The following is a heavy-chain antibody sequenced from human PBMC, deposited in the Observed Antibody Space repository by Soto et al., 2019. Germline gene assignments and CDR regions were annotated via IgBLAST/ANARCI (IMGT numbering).Heavy chain of an antibody. J-gene: IGHJ6*03. CDR1: GGSFSGYY. D-gene: IGHD3-10*01. V-gene: IGHV4-34*01. CDR3: ARGSSITMVRGVIIKPPYYYYMDV. Sequence: PSETLSLTCAVYGGSFSGYYWSWIRQPPGKGLEWIGEINHSGSTNYNPSLKSRVTISVDTSKNQFSLKLSSVTAADTAVYYCARGSSITMVRGVIIKPPYYYYMDVWGQGTTVTVSS. CDR2: INHSGST.